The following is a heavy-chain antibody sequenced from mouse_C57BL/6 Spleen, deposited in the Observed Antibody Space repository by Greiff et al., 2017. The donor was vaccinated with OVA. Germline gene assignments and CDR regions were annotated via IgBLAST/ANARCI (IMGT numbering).Heavy chain of an antibody. D-gene: IGHD1-1*01. Sequence: VQRVESGPGLVQPSQSLSITCTVSGFSLTSYGVHWVRQSPGKGLEWLGVIWSGGSTDYNAAFISRLSISKDNSKSQVFFKMNSLQADDTAIYYCASLYYGSSYEAMDYWGQGTSVTVSS. J-gene: IGHJ4*01. CDR3: ASLYYGSSYEAMDY. V-gene: IGHV2-2*01. CDR1: GFSLTSYG. CDR2: IWSGGST.